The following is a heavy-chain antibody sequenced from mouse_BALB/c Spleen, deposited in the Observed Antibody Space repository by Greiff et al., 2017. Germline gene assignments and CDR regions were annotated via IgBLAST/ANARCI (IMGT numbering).Heavy chain of an antibody. CDR1: GFTFSSYA. V-gene: IGHV5-6-5*01. D-gene: IGHD2-4*01. CDR2: ISSGGST. Sequence: EVQGVESGGGLVKPGGSLKLSCAASGFTFSSYAMSWVRQTPEKRLEWVASISSGGSTYYPDSVKGRFTISRDNARNILYLQMSSLRSEDTAMYYCARGGGGYDYDALFDYWGQGTTLTVSS. J-gene: IGHJ2*01. CDR3: ARGGGGYDYDALFDY.